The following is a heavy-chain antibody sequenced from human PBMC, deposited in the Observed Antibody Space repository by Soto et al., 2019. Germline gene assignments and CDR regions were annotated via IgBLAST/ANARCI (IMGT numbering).Heavy chain of an antibody. Sequence: NPGGSLRLSCAASGFTFSDYYMSWIRQAPGKGLEWVSYISSSSSYTNYADSVKGRFTISRDNAKNSLYLQMNSLRAEDTAVYYCARYIVVVPGAVYYGMDVWGQGTTVTVSS. CDR3: ARYIVVVPGAVYYGMDV. CDR1: GFTFSDYY. CDR2: ISSSSSYT. J-gene: IGHJ6*02. D-gene: IGHD2-2*01. V-gene: IGHV3-11*06.